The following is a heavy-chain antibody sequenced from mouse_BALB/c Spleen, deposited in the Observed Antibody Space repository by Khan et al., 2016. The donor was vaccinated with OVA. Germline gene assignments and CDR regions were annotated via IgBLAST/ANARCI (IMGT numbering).Heavy chain of an antibody. Sequence: VQLKESGPGLVKPSQSLSLTCTVTGYSITSEYAWNWIRQFPGNKLEWMGYINYSGNTRFNPSLKGRTSITRDTSKNQFFLQLNSVTTEDTATYCCARKNYYDYDPFPYWGQGTLVTVSA. V-gene: IGHV3-2*02. D-gene: IGHD2-4*01. J-gene: IGHJ3*01. CDR3: ARKNYYDYDPFPY. CDR1: GYSITSEYA. CDR2: INYSGNT.